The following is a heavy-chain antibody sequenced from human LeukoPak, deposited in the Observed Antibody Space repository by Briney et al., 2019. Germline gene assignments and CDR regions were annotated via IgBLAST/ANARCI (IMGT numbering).Heavy chain of an antibody. V-gene: IGHV4-31*03. CDR2: IYYSGST. J-gene: IGHJ5*02. D-gene: IGHD2-2*01. CDR3: ARGPGVVVEPAPEFDP. CDR1: GGSISSGGYY. Sequence: SQTLSLTCTVSGGSISSGGYYWSWIRQHPGKGLEWIGYIYYSGSTYYNPSLKSRVTISVDTSKNQFSLKLSSVTAADTAVYYCARGPGVVVEPAPEFDPWGQGTLVTVSS.